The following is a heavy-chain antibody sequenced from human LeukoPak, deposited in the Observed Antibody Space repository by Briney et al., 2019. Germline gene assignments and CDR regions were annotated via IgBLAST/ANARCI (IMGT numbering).Heavy chain of an antibody. D-gene: IGHD5-18*01. CDR2: ISGPGDHT. J-gene: IGHJ3*02. V-gene: IGHV3-23*01. CDR1: GFTFSSYA. Sequence: GGSLRLSCAASGFTFSSYAMSWVRQAPGKGLEWVSSISGPGDHTYYADSVKGRFTISRDNSENALYLQMNSLRAEDTAVYYCAKDLVSYGRNDAFDIWGQGTMVTVSS. CDR3: AKDLVSYGRNDAFDI.